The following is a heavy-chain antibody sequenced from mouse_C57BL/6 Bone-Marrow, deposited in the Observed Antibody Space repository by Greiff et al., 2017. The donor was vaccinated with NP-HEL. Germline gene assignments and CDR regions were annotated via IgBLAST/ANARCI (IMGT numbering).Heavy chain of an antibody. CDR1: GYTFTSYW. V-gene: IGHV1-55*01. CDR3: ARTPRGTVVAVDY. D-gene: IGHD1-1*01. Sequence: QVQLQQPGAELVKPGASVKMSCKASGYTFTSYWITWVKQRPGQGLEWIGDIYPGSGSTNYNQKFKSKATLTVDTSSSTAYMQLSSLTSEDSAVYYCARTPRGTVVAVDYWGQGTSVTVSS. J-gene: IGHJ4*01. CDR2: IYPGSGST.